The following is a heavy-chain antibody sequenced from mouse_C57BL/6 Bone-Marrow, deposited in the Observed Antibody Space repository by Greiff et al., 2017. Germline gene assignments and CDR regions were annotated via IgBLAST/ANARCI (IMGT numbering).Heavy chain of an antibody. V-gene: IGHV1-72*01. CDR3: ARKGNYYYSAMDY. J-gene: IGHJ4*01. Sequence: QVQLKQPGAELVKPGASVKLSCKASGYTFTSYWMHWVKQRPGRGLEWIGRIDPNRGGTKYNEKLQSKATLTVDKPSNTAYMQLSSLTSEDSADYYCARKGNYYYSAMDYWGQGTSDTVSS. D-gene: IGHD2-12*01. CDR2: IDPNRGGT. CDR1: GYTFTSYW.